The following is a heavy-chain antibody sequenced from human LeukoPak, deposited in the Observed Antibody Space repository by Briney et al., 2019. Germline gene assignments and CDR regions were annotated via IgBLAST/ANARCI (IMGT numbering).Heavy chain of an antibody. V-gene: IGHV3-43*02. CDR1: GLPIADFA. CDR2: ISGDGVST. Sequence: GGSLRLSCVASGLPIADFAMHWVRQATGKGLEWVSLISGDGVSTFYADSVKGRFSISRDNSKNSLSLEMNSLRTEDTAMYYCARESGKFDYWGQGTLVAVSS. CDR3: ARESGKFDY. J-gene: IGHJ4*02.